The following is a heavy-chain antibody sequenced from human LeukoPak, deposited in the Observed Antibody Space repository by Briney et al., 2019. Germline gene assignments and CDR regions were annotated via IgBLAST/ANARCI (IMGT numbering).Heavy chain of an antibody. J-gene: IGHJ6*03. CDR1: GGSISSYY. D-gene: IGHD6-13*01. CDR2: IYYSGST. CDR3: ARTTEAHSWRTRYYDYYMDV. V-gene: IGHV4-59*01. Sequence: SETLSLTCTVSGGSISSYYWGWIRQPPGKGLEWIGYIYYSGSTNYNPSLKSRVTISVDTSKNQFSLKLSSVTAADTAVYYCARTTEAHSWRTRYYDYYMDVWGKGTTVTVSS.